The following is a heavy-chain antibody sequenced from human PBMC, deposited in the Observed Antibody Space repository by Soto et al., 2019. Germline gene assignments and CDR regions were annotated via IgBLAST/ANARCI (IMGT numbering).Heavy chain of an antibody. CDR2: IYTSGST. V-gene: IGHV4-4*07. Sequence: SETLSLTCTVSGGSISSYYWSWIRQPAGKGLEWIGRIYTSGSTNYNPSLKSRVTMSVDTSKNQFSLKLSSVTAADTAVYYCARAGNTVNTLWRAFDIWGQGTMVTVSS. J-gene: IGHJ3*02. D-gene: IGHD4-17*01. CDR1: GGSISSYY. CDR3: ARAGNTVNTLWRAFDI.